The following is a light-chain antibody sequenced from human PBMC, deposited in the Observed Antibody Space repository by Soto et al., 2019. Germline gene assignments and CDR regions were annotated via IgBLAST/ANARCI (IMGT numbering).Light chain of an antibody. CDR3: QHYNNWPRT. CDR1: QSVGSN. V-gene: IGKV3-15*01. CDR2: GAS. J-gene: IGKJ2*01. Sequence: EIVVTQSPATLSVSPGERAALSCRASQSVGSNLAWYQQKPGQAPRLLISGASTRATGIPARFSGSGSGTDFTLTISSLQSEDFAVYYCQHYNNWPRTFGQGTKLEIK.